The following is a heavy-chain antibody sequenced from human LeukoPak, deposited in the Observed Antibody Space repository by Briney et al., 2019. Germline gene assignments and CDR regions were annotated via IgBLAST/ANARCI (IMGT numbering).Heavy chain of an antibody. V-gene: IGHV1-46*01. Sequence: ASVKVSCKASGYTFTSYYMHWVRQAPGQGLEWMGIINPSGGSTSYAQKLQGRVTMTTDTSTSTAYMELRSLRSDDTAVYYCARDTMITFGGVIATDAFDIWGQGTMVTVSS. D-gene: IGHD3-16*02. CDR1: GYTFTSYY. CDR3: ARDTMITFGGVIATDAFDI. CDR2: INPSGGST. J-gene: IGHJ3*02.